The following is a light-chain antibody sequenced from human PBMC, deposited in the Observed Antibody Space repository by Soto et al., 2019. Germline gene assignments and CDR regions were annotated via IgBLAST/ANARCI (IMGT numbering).Light chain of an antibody. CDR1: SSNIGAGYD. CDR3: QSYDSTLSARYV. CDR2: GNT. Sequence: SVLTQPPSVAGAPGQRVPISCTGSSSNIGAGYDVHWYQQRPGTAPTLLIFGNTNRPSGVPDRVSGSKSDTSASLAITGLQAEDECYYYCQSYDSTLSARYVFGTGTKVTVL. J-gene: IGLJ1*01. V-gene: IGLV1-40*01.